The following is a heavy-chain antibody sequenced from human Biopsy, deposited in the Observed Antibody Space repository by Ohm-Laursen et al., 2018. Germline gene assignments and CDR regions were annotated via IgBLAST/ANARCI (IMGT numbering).Heavy chain of an antibody. Sequence: SVKVSCKASGYTFTSYDINWVRQATGQGLEWMGWMNPNSGNTDYAQKFQGRVTMTRNTSISTAYMELSSLRSEDTAVYYCAADINVWNVNYWGQGTQVTVSS. D-gene: IGHD1-1*01. CDR2: MNPNSGNT. CDR3: AADINVWNVNY. CDR1: GYTFTSYD. V-gene: IGHV1-8*01. J-gene: IGHJ4*02.